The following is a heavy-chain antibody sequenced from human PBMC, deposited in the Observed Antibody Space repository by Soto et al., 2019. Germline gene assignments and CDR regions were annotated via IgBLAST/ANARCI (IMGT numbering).Heavy chain of an antibody. D-gene: IGHD5-18*01. J-gene: IGHJ4*01. CDR2: IYHSGST. CDR1: GGSMRNYF. CDR3: ARERYSYGSSAFDF. V-gene: IGHV4-59*01. Sequence: SETLSLTCTVSGGSMRNYFWTWIRQPPGKGLEWIGYIYHSGSTNYNPSLKSRVTISVDTSKGQFSLRLSSMTAADTAVYYCARERYSYGSSAFDFWGHGILVTVSS.